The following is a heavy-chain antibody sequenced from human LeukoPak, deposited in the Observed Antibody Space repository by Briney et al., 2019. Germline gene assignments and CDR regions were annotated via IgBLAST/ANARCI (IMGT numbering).Heavy chain of an antibody. D-gene: IGHD2-15*01. Sequence: GGFLRLSCAASGFTFSSYSMNWVRQAPGKGLEWVSCIGSTTVYYADSVKGRFTISRDSAKNSLYLQMNSLRAEDTAVYYCARDRGYCSGGICYGSWFDSWGQGTLVTVSS. V-gene: IGHV3-48*01. J-gene: IGHJ5*01. CDR3: ARDRGYCSGGICYGSWFDS. CDR2: IGSTTV. CDR1: GFTFSSYS.